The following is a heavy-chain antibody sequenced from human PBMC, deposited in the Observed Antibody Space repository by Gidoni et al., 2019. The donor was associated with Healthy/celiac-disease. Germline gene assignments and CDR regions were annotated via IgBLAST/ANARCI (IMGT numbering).Heavy chain of an antibody. V-gene: IGHV3-21*01. CDR2: ISSSSSYI. CDR1: GFTFSSYS. Sequence: EVQLVVSGGGLVKPGGSLGLSRAASGFTFSSYSMNWVRQAPGKGREWVSSISSSSSYIYYADSVKGRFTISRDNAKNSLYLQMNSRRAEDTAVYYCANSGYSYGYNDIDYWGQGTLVTVSS. J-gene: IGHJ4*02. D-gene: IGHD5-18*01. CDR3: ANSGYSYGYNDIDY.